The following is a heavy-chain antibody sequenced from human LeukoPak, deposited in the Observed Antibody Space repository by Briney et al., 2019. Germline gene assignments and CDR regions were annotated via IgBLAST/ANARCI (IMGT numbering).Heavy chain of an antibody. V-gene: IGHV4-39*07. CDR2: IYYSGST. Sequence: SETLSLTCTVSGGSISSGDYYWGWIRQPPGKGLEWIGSIYYSGSTYYNPSLKSRVTISVGTSKNQFSLKLSSVTAADTAVYYCAITNNDYGDYYYGMDVWGQGTTVTVSS. J-gene: IGHJ6*02. CDR3: AITNNDYGDYYYGMDV. D-gene: IGHD4-17*01. CDR1: GGSISSGDYY.